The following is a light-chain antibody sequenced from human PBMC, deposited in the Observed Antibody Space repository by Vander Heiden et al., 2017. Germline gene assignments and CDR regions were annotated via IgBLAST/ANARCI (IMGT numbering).Light chain of an antibody. CDR3: QQANNFPRT. Sequence: DIQLTHSPSSVSASVGDRVSITWRASQGISSWLAWYQQKPGKAPKLLIFAASSLHSGVPSRFSGSGSGTDFTITISSLQPEDFATYYCQQANNFPRTFGQGTKVEIK. J-gene: IGKJ1*01. CDR2: AAS. CDR1: QGISSW. V-gene: IGKV1-12*01.